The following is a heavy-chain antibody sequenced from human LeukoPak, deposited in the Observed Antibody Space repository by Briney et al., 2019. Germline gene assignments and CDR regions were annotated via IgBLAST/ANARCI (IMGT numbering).Heavy chain of an antibody. D-gene: IGHD4-23*01. Sequence: SETLSLTCTVSGGSITSSGYYWTWIRQHPGKGLEWIGYIYNDGTTYFNPSLQSRVTISIDTSMNQFSLKLSSVTAADTAVYFCARDDRGAVADNSFDIWGQGTMVTVSS. CDR2: IYNDGTT. J-gene: IGHJ3*02. CDR3: ARDDRGAVADNSFDI. CDR1: GGSITSSGYY. V-gene: IGHV4-31*03.